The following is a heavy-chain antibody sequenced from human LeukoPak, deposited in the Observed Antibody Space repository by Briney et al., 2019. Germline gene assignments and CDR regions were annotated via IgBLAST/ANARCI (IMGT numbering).Heavy chain of an antibody. CDR3: ARGPRIVDTAMVVDY. V-gene: IGHV1-46*01. CDR2: INPSGGST. CDR1: GYTFTSYY. D-gene: IGHD5-18*01. Sequence: ASVKVSCKASGYTFTSYYMHWVRQAPGQGLEWMGIINPSGGSTSYAQKFQGRVTMTRDTSTSTVYMELSSLRSEDTAVYYRARGPRIVDTAMVVDYWGQGTLVTVSS. J-gene: IGHJ4*02.